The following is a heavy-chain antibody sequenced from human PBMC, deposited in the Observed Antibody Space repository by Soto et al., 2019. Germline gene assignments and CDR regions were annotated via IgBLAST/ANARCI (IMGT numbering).Heavy chain of an antibody. J-gene: IGHJ6*02. CDR1: GYTFTSYD. D-gene: IGHD3-10*01. CDR3: ARGGEPDLYYYHYYGMDV. V-gene: IGHV1-8*01. CDR2: MNPNSGKT. Sequence: QVQLVQSGAEVKKPGASVKVSCKASGYTFTSYDINWVRQATGQGLEWMGWMNPNSGKTGYAQNFQGGVTMIRNTSTSTAYMELSSLRSEDTAVYYCARGGEPDLYYYHYYGMDVWGQGTTVTVSS.